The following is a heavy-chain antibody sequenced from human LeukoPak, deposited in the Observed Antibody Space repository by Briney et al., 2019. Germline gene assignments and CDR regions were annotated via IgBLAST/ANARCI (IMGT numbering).Heavy chain of an antibody. CDR1: GFTFSSYG. J-gene: IGHJ6*03. V-gene: IGHV3-30*02. D-gene: IGHD3-10*01. CDR3: AKVEAYGSGSYYYYYMDV. CDR2: IRYDGSNR. Sequence: GGSLRLSCAASGFTFSSYGMHWVRQAPGKGLEWVAFIRYDGSNRYYADSVKGRFTISRDNSKNTLYLQMNSLRAEDTAVYYCAKVEAYGSGSYYYYYMDVWGKGTTVTVSS.